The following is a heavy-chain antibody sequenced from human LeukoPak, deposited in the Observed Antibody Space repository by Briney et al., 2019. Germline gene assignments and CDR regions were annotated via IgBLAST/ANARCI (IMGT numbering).Heavy chain of an antibody. CDR1: GGSISSNY. V-gene: IGHV4-59*01. J-gene: IGHJ4*02. Sequence: SETLSLTCTVSGGSISSNYWSWIRQPPGKAREWLAYMHSSGGANANPSLKSRVTMSVDASKSQFSLRLTSVTAADTAVYFCARDTYEDSSGYIDFFDSWGPGTLVTVSS. CDR3: ARDTYEDSSGYIDFFDS. CDR2: MHSSGGA. D-gene: IGHD3-22*01.